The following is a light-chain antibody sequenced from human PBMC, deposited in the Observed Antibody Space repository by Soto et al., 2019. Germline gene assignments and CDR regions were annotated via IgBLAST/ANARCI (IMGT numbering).Light chain of an antibody. J-gene: IGKJ4*01. Sequence: EIVMTQSPGTLSVSPGERATLSCRASQSVSSNLAWYQQKPGQAPRLLIYGASTRATGIPARFSGSGSGTEFTLTISSLQSEDFAVYYCQQYNNWHPLTFGGGTKVDIK. CDR3: QQYNNWHPLT. V-gene: IGKV3-15*01. CDR2: GAS. CDR1: QSVSSN.